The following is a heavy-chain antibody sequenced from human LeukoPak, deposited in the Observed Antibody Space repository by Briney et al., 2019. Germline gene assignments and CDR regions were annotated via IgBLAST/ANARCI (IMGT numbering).Heavy chain of an antibody. CDR2: IYYSGST. D-gene: IGHD2-21*01. CDR3: ARDLAGHFGGFYFDY. CDR1: GGSISTSSYY. Sequence: SETLSLTCTVSGGSISTSSYYWGWARQPPGKGLEWIGNIYYSGSTYYNPSLKSRVTISVDTSKNQFSLKLNSVTAADTAVYYCARDLAGHFGGFYFDYWGQGTLVTVSS. V-gene: IGHV4-39*07. J-gene: IGHJ4*02.